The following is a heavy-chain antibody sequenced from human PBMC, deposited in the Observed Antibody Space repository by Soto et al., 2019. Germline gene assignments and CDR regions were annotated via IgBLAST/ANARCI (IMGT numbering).Heavy chain of an antibody. D-gene: IGHD2-15*01. CDR2: ISAYNGNT. V-gene: IGHV1-18*04. CDR1: GYTFTSYG. CDR3: AGEVVVVVASKGDAFDI. J-gene: IGHJ3*02. Sequence: SSVKFSCKDSGYTFTSYGISWVRQAPGQVLEWMGWISAYNGNTNYAQKLQGRVTMTTDTSTSIAYMELSSLRSDDTAVYYCAGEVVVVVASKGDAFDIWGQGTMVNVS.